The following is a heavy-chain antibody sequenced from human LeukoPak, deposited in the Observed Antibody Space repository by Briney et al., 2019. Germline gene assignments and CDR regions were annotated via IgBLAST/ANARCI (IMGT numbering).Heavy chain of an antibody. Sequence: PSETLSLTCTVSGGSISSYYWSWIRQPPGKGLEWIWYIYCSGGTNYNPSLKNRVLISVNTSKKQLPLQMTSVPAADTAVYYCARGDYGGSLWGQGNLFTVSS. V-gene: IGHV4-59*01. D-gene: IGHD4-23*01. CDR1: GGSISSYY. J-gene: IGHJ4*02. CDR2: IYCSGGT. CDR3: ARGDYGGSL.